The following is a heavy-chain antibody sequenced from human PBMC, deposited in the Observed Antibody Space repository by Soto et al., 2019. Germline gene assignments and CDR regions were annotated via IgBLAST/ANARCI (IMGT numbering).Heavy chain of an antibody. J-gene: IGHJ6*02. CDR1: GGSINSDY. CDR2: IYYSGST. V-gene: IGHV4-59*01. CDR3: ARSLSRGYSYGMDV. Sequence: QVQLQESGPGLVKPSETLSLTCTVSGGSINSDYWTWIRQPPGKGLEWIGYIYYSGSTNYNPSHKLRVTISADTSKNHFSLKLSSVTASDTSVYYCARSLSRGYSYGMDVWGQGTTVTVSS.